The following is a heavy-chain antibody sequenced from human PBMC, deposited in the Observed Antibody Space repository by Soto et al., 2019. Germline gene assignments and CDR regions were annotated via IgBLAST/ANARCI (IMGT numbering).Heavy chain of an antibody. D-gene: IGHD2-2*01. V-gene: IGHV1-69*13. Sequence: SVKVSCKASGGTFSSYAISWVRQAPGQGLEWMGGIIPIFGTANYAQKFQGRVTITADESTSTAYMELSSLRSEDTAVYYCARGVGYCSSTSCLAYYYYGMDVWGQGTTVTVSS. CDR1: GGTFSSYA. CDR2: IIPIFGTA. J-gene: IGHJ6*02. CDR3: ARGVGYCSSTSCLAYYYYGMDV.